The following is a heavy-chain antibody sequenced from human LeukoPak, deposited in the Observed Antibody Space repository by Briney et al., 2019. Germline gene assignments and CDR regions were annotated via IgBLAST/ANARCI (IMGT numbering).Heavy chain of an antibody. V-gene: IGHV5-51*01. D-gene: IGHD6-6*01. CDR1: GYSFPSYW. Sequence: GESLKISCKGSGYSFPSYWIGWVRQMPGKGLEWMGIIYPDDSDTRYSPSFQGQVTISADKSISTAYLQWGSLKASDTAVYYCARPVYSSSSWRYYFDYWGQGTLVTVSS. J-gene: IGHJ4*02. CDR2: IYPDDSDT. CDR3: ARPVYSSSSWRYYFDY.